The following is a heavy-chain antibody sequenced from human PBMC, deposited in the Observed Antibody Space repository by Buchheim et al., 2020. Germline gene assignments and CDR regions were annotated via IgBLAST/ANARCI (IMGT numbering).Heavy chain of an antibody. CDR3: ARADTAMVLYYFDY. J-gene: IGHJ4*02. Sequence: QVQLVESGGGVVQPGRSLRLSCAASGFTFSSYGMHWVRQAPGKGLEWVAVIWYDGSNKYYADSVKGRFTISRDNSKNTLYLQMNSLRAEDTAVYYCARADTAMVLYYFDYWGQGT. CDR2: IWYDGSNK. D-gene: IGHD5-18*01. CDR1: GFTFSSYG. V-gene: IGHV3-33*01.